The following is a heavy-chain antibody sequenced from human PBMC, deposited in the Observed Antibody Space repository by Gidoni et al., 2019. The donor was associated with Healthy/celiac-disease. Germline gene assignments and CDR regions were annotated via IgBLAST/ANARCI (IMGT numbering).Heavy chain of an antibody. J-gene: IGHJ5*02. D-gene: IGHD2-2*01. CDR2: ISGSGGST. V-gene: IGHV3-23*01. Sequence: EVQLLESGGGLVQPGGSLRLSCAASGFTFSSYAMSWVRQAPGKGLEGVSAISGSGGSTYYADSVKGRFTISRDNSKNTLYLQMNSLRAEDTAVYYCAKSPERGFVVVPAATGWFDPWGQGTLVTVSS. CDR3: AKSPERGFVVVPAATGWFDP. CDR1: GFTFSSYA.